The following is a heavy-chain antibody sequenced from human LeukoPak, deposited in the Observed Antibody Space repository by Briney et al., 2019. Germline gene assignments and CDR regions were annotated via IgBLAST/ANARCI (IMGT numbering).Heavy chain of an antibody. CDR2: IYYSGST. J-gene: IGHJ5*02. D-gene: IGHD2-15*01. CDR3: ARLVVVVANGWFDP. Sequence: SETLSLTCTVSGGSISSYYWSWIRQPPGKGLEWIGYIYYSGSTNYNPSLKSRVTISVDTSKNQFSLKLSSVTAADTAVYYCARLVVVVANGWFDPWGQGTLVTVSS. CDR1: GGSISSYY. V-gene: IGHV4-59*08.